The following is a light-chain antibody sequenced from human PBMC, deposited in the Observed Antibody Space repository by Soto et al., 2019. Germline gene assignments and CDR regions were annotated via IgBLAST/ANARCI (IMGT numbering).Light chain of an antibody. Sequence: QSVLTHPLSVSWSPGQSVTISCTGTSSDVGTYTYVSWYQQHPGKAPKLIIYDVIKRPSGVPDRFSGSKSGNTASLTISGLQAEDEADYYCCSYAGSYNHVFGTGTKVTVL. J-gene: IGLJ1*01. CDR1: SSDVGTYTY. CDR2: DVI. CDR3: CSYAGSYNHV. V-gene: IGLV2-11*01.